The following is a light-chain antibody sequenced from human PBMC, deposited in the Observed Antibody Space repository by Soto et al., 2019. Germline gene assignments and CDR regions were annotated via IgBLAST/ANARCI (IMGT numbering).Light chain of an antibody. Sequence: QSALTQPASLSGSPGQSSPISCTGTRSDIGAYDYVSWFQQHPGKAPKLRISEVNNRPSGVSNRFSGSKSGNTAYLTISGLQVEDEAEYFCFSFTTTRTQVFGNGTKLPVL. CDR1: RSDIGAYDY. CDR2: EVN. V-gene: IGLV2-14*01. J-gene: IGLJ1*01. CDR3: FSFTTTRTQV.